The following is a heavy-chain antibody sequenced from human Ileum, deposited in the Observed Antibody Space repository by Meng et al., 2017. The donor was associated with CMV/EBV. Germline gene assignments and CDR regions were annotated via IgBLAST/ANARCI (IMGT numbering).Heavy chain of an antibody. CDR3: ARSSQYSSSSPLY. CDR1: GFFFSSYT. CDR2: ITSGGDYI. V-gene: IGHV3-21*01. D-gene: IGHD6-6*01. J-gene: IGHJ1*01. Sequence: TSGFFFSSYTMTWVRQAPGRGLEWLTSITSGGDYIYYADSVKGRFTISRDNARDSLYLQMNNLRADDTAVYYCARSSQYSSSSPLYWGQGALVTVSS.